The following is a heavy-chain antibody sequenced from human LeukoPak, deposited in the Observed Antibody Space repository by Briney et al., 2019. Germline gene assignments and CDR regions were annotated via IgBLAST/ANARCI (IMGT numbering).Heavy chain of an antibody. CDR2: IYTSGST. Sequence: PSETLSLTCTVSGGSISSGSYYWSWIRQPAGKGLEWIGRIYTSGSTNYNPSLKSRVTMSVDTSKNQFSLKLSSVTAADTAVYYCARERSKPTEWWLPTTESDYFDYWGQGTLVTVSS. V-gene: IGHV4-61*02. CDR1: GGSISSGSYY. J-gene: IGHJ4*02. CDR3: ARERSKPTEWWLPTTESDYFDY. D-gene: IGHD5-12*01.